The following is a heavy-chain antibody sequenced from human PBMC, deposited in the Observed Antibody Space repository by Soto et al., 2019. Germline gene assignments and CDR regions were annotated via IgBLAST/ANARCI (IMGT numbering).Heavy chain of an antibody. Sequence: QVQLVQSGTEVKKPGASVKVSCQASGYSISAYYIHWVRQAPGQGLEWMGWIDPKNGGTVSAQKFQDSLTMTRDTSISTVYMDLSGLTADDTDLYYCGREDYGICPYWGQGSLVTVSS. CDR3: GREDYGICPY. CDR1: GYSISAYY. D-gene: IGHD3-10*01. J-gene: IGHJ4*02. CDR2: IDPKNGGT. V-gene: IGHV1-2*02.